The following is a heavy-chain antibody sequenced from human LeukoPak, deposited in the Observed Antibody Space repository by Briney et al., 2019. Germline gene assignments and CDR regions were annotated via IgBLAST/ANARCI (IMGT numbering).Heavy chain of an antibody. D-gene: IGHD2-2*01. V-gene: IGHV4-61*02. CDR1: GGSISSGSYH. CDR2: IYANGST. Sequence: PSETLSLTCTVSGGSISSGSYHWSWIPQAAGKGLVWFGRIYANGSTNYTPSLNSRVTISVDTSNSPFSLKLSSVTAATTAVYYCARTPAVPAATHFDYWGQGTLVTVSS. CDR3: ARTPAVPAATHFDY. J-gene: IGHJ4*02.